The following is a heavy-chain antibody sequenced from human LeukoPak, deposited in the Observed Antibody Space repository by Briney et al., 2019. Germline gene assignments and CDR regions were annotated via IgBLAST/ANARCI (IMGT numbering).Heavy chain of an antibody. D-gene: IGHD3-22*01. V-gene: IGHV3-11*01. Sequence: GGSLRLSCAASGFTFSDYYMSWIRQAPGKGLEWVSYISSSGSTIYYADPVKGRFTISRDNAKNSLYLQMNSLRAEDTAVYYCAREMIVAPYNWFDPWGQGTLVTVSS. CDR3: AREMIVAPYNWFDP. CDR2: ISSSGSTI. CDR1: GFTFSDYY. J-gene: IGHJ5*02.